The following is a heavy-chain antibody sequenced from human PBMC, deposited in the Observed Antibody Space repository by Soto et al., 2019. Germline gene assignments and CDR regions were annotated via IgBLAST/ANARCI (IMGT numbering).Heavy chain of an antibody. CDR1: GFTFSSYA. V-gene: IGHV3-23*01. Sequence: PRLSCAASGFTFSSYAMSWVRQAPGEGLAWVSAISGSGGGTYYSDSVKGRFTISRDNSNNTLYLQMNSLIADDTAVYYCSKSPYSGYDFFDPWGQGTLVTVSS. D-gene: IGHD5-12*01. CDR2: ISGSGGGT. CDR3: SKSPYSGYDFFDP. J-gene: IGHJ5*02.